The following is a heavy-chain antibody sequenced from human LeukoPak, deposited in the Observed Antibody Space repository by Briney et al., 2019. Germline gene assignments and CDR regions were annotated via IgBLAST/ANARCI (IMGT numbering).Heavy chain of an antibody. CDR1: GGAISSYY. J-gene: IGHJ5*02. CDR2: IYYSGST. Sequence: SETLSLTCTVSGGAISSYYWSWIRQPPGQGLEWIGYIYYSGSTNYNPSLKSRVTISVDTSKNQFSLKLSSVTAADTAVSSCASRNTVAGLRGYNWFDPWGQGTLVTVSS. CDR3: ASRNTVAGLRGYNWFDP. V-gene: IGHV4-59*01. D-gene: IGHD6-19*01.